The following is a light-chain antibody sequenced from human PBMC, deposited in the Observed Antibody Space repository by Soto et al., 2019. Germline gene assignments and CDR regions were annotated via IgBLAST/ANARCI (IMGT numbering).Light chain of an antibody. CDR1: SSDVGGYNY. CDR2: DVS. CDR3: SSYTSSSTYV. Sequence: LTQPASVSGSPGQSITISCTGTSSDVGGYNYVSWYQQHPGKAPKLMIYDVSSRPSGVSDRFSGSKSGNTASLTISGLQAEDEADYYCSSYTSSSTYVFGTGTKVTVL. V-gene: IGLV2-14*01. J-gene: IGLJ1*01.